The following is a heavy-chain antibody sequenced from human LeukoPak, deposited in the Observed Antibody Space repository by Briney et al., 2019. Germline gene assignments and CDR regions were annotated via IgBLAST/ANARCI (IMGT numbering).Heavy chain of an antibody. J-gene: IGHJ4*02. CDR1: GGPFSGYF. CDR3: ARRYYYNLGSFPFDF. Sequence: SETLSLTCAVSGGPFSGYFWSWIRQSSGKGLEWIGEIHNSGTANYNPSLNSRVTISEDTSKNQFYLNLSSVTAADTAVYYCARRYYYNLGSFPFDFWGQGTLVTVSS. V-gene: IGHV4-34*01. D-gene: IGHD3-10*01. CDR2: IHNSGTA.